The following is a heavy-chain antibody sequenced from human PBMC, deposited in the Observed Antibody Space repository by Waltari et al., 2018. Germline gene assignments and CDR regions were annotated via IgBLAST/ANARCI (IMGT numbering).Heavy chain of an antibody. J-gene: IGHJ4*02. D-gene: IGHD3-16*01. Sequence: QVQLQESGPGLVETSQTLSLTCTVSGVSIDTGVYYYNWIRQTAGKGLEWIGRIYTSQTSSYNPALKSRVSMAIDTSKNEFSLKLHSVTAADAAVYYCTRDRGSYSSSGYALGGMHYWGQGTLVTVSS. CDR2: IYTSQTS. V-gene: IGHV4-61*02. CDR1: GVSIDTGVYY. CDR3: TRDRGSYSSSGYALGGMHY.